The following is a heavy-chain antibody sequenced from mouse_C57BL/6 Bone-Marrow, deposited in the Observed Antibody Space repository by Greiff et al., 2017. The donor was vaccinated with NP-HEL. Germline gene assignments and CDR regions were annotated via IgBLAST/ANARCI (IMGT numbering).Heavy chain of an antibody. CDR1: GFSLTSYG. J-gene: IGHJ4*01. D-gene: IGHD1-1*01. Sequence: VHLVESGPGLVAPSQSLSITCTVSGFSLTSYGVHWVRQPPGKGLEWLVVIWSDGSTTYNSALKSRLSISKDNSKSQVFLKMNSLQTDDTAMYYCARHGHYYGSSYEGYAMDYWGQGTSVTVSS. CDR2: IWSDGST. CDR3: ARHGHYYGSSYEGYAMDY. V-gene: IGHV2-6-1*01.